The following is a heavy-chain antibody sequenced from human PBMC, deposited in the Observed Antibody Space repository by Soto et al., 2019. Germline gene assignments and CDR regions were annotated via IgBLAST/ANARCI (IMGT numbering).Heavy chain of an antibody. CDR2: IYYSGST. V-gene: IGHV4-59*12. CDR1: GGSISSYY. Sequence: SETLSLTCTVSGGSISSYYWSWIRQPPGKGLEWIGYIYYSGSTNYNPSLKSRVTISVDTSKNQFSLKLSSVTAADTAVYYCARGRGRYCSGGSCRAGAFDIWGQGTMVTVSS. J-gene: IGHJ3*02. D-gene: IGHD2-15*01. CDR3: ARGRGRYCSGGSCRAGAFDI.